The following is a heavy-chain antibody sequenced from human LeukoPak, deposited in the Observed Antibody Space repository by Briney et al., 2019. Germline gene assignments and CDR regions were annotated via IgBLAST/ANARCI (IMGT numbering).Heavy chain of an antibody. CDR3: TRRRRDGYNFDL. CDR1: GGSISSYY. J-gene: IGHJ4*02. V-gene: IGHV4-59*01. CDR2: VFSSGST. D-gene: IGHD5-24*01. Sequence: SETLSLTCTVSGGSISSYYWSWIRQPPGKGLEWIGYVFSSGSTTYNPSLKSRVTISVDTSKNQFSLELSSVTAADTAMYYCTRRRRDGYNFDLWGQGTLVTVSS.